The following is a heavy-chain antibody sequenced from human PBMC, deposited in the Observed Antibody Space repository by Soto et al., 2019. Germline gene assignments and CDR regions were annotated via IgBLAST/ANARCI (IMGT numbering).Heavy chain of an antibody. CDR3: ATHEAADTFSDYYGMNV. V-gene: IGHV3-21*01. D-gene: IGHD6-13*01. CDR1: GFTFSSYS. J-gene: IGHJ6*02. Sequence: EVLLVESGGGLVKPGGSLRLSCAASGFTFSSYSMNWVRQAPGKGLEWVSSISTSSIYIYYADSVKGRFTISRDDAKNSLYLQMNALRAEDTAVYYCATHEAADTFSDYYGMNVWGQGTTVTVSS. CDR2: ISTSSIYI.